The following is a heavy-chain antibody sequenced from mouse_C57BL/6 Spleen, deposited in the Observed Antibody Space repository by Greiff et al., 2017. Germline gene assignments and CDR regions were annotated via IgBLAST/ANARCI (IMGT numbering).Heavy chain of an antibody. D-gene: IGHD3-2*02. J-gene: IGHJ4*01. CDR2: ISSGGDYI. CDR1: GFTFSSYA. CDR3: TRDHSSGYDYAMDY. V-gene: IGHV5-9-1*02. Sequence: EVKLVESGEGLVKPGGSLKLSCAASGFTFSSYAMSWVRQTPEKRLEWVAYISSGGDYIYYADPVKGRFTISRDNARNTLYLQMSSLKSEDTAMYYCTRDHSSGYDYAMDYWGQGTSVTVSS.